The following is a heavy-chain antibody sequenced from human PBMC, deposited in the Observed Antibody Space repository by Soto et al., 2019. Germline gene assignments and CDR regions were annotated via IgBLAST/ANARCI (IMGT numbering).Heavy chain of an antibody. Sequence: QLQLQESGPGLVKPSETLSLTCTVSGGSISSSSYYWGWIRQPPGKGLEWIGSIYYSGSTYYNPSLKSRVTISVDTSKNQLSLKLSSVTAADTAVYYCARVRNGALPSYYYYYYMDVWGKGTTVTVSS. CDR2: IYYSGST. D-gene: IGHD4-17*01. CDR1: GGSISSSSYY. CDR3: ARVRNGALPSYYYYYYMDV. J-gene: IGHJ6*03. V-gene: IGHV4-39*01.